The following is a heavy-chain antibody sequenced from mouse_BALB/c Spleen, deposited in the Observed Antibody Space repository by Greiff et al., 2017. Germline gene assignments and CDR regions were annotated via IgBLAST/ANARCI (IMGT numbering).Heavy chain of an antibody. CDR1: GFTFSSYA. CDR2: ISSGGST. D-gene: IGHD1-1*01. CDR3: ARVGMTDYFDY. V-gene: IGHV5-6-5*01. J-gene: IGHJ2*01. Sequence: DVMLVESGGGLVKPGGSLKLSCAASGFTFSSYAMSWVRQTPEKRLEWVASISSGGSTYYPDSVKGRFTISRDNARNILYLQMSSLRSEDTAMYYCARVGMTDYFDYWGQGTTLTVSS.